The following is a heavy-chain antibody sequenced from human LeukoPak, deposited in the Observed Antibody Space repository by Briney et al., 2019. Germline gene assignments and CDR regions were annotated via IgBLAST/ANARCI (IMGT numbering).Heavy chain of an antibody. V-gene: IGHV4-59*08. CDR3: ASTTYYDFWSGFAFDI. CDR2: IYYSGST. J-gene: IGHJ3*02. Sequence: PSETLSLTCAVYGGSFSSYYWSWIRQPPGKGLEWIGYIYYSGSTNYNPSLKSRVTISVDTSKNQFSLKLSSVTAADTAVYYCASTTYYDFWSGFAFDIWGQGTMVTVSS. D-gene: IGHD3-3*01. CDR1: GGSFSSYY.